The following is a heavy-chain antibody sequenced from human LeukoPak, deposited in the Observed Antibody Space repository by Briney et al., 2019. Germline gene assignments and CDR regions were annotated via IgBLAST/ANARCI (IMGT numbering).Heavy chain of an antibody. CDR1: GYTFTSYG. CDR2: ISAYNGNT. V-gene: IGHV1-18*01. CDR3: ARVEWELHWYFDL. D-gene: IGHD1-26*01. Sequence: ASVKVSCKASGYTFTSYGISRVRQAPGQGLEWMGWISAYNGNTNYAQKLQGRVTMTPDTSTSTAYLELRRLRSDDTAVYYCARVEWELHWYFDLWGRGTLVTVSS. J-gene: IGHJ2*01.